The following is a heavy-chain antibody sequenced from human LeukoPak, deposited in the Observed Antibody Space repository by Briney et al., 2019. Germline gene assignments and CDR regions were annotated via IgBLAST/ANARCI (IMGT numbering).Heavy chain of an antibody. V-gene: IGHV3-48*03. CDR3: ARESVAGSFDY. Sequence: PGGSLRLSCAASGFSFSTYEMNWVRQGPGKGLEWVSDISSRGSSIHYADSVKGRFAISRDNAKNSLYLRMNSLRAEDTAVYYCARESVAGSFDYWGQGTLVTVSS. CDR1: GFSFSTYE. J-gene: IGHJ4*02. CDR2: ISSRGSSI. D-gene: IGHD6-19*01.